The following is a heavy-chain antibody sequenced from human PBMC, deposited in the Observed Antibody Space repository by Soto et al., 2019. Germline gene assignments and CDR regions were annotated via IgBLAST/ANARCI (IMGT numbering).Heavy chain of an antibody. CDR1: GFTFSSYG. V-gene: IGHV3-33*01. D-gene: IGHD6-13*01. J-gene: IGHJ6*02. CDR3: ASQSIAAAGLYYYYYGMDV. Sequence: GGSLRLSCAASGFTFSSYGMHWVRQAPGKGLEWVAVIWYDGSNKYYADSVKGRFTISRDNSKNTLYLQMNSLRAEDTAVYYCASQSIAAAGLYYYYYGMDVWGQGTTVTVSS. CDR2: IWYDGSNK.